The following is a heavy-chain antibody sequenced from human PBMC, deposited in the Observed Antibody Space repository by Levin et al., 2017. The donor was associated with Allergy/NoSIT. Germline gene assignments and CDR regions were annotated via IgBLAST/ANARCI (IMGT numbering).Heavy chain of an antibody. CDR2: MNPNSGNT. D-gene: IGHD6-19*01. CDR3: ARGIGWGYYYYYYGMDV. J-gene: IGHJ6*02. Sequence: ASVKVSCKASGYTFTSYDINWVRQATGQGLEWMGWMNPNSGNTGYAQKFQGRVTMTRNTSISTAYMELSSLRSEDTAVYYCARGIGWGYYYYYYGMDVWGQGTTVTVSS. V-gene: IGHV1-8*01. CDR1: GYTFTSYD.